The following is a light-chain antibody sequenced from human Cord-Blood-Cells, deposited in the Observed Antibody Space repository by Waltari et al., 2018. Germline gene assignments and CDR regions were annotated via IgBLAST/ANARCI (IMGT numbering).Light chain of an antibody. Sequence: QSVLTQPPSVSGAPGPRVTISCTGSSSTIGAGSDVHWYQQLPGTAPKLLIYGNSNRPSGVPDRFSGSKSGTSAPLAITGLQAEDEADYYCQSYDSSLSGFWVFGGGTKLTVL. J-gene: IGLJ3*02. V-gene: IGLV1-40*01. CDR2: GNS. CDR1: SSTIGAGSD. CDR3: QSYDSSLSGFWV.